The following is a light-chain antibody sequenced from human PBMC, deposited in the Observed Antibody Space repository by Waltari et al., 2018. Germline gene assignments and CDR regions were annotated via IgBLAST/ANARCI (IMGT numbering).Light chain of an antibody. Sequence: HMTPPPPTLSASAGDRVTITCRASQNINSWLAWYQQKPGKAPKFLIYKASSLESGVPSRFSGSGSGTEFTLTIRSLQPDDFGTYYCQQYNTYPLTFGQGTKVEIK. CDR2: KAS. J-gene: IGKJ1*01. V-gene: IGKV1-5*03. CDR1: QNINSW. CDR3: QQYNTYPLT.